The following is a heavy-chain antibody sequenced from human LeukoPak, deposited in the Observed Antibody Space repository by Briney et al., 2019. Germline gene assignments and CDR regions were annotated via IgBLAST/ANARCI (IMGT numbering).Heavy chain of an antibody. V-gene: IGHV1-18*01. CDR3: ARETIAAAGTVAFDI. CDR1: GYTFTSYA. D-gene: IGHD6-13*01. J-gene: IGHJ3*02. CDR2: ISAYNGNT. Sequence: ASVKVSCKASGYTFTSYAMHWVRQAPGQRLEWMGWISAYNGNTNYAQKLQGRVTMTTDTSTSTAYMELRSLRSDDTAVYYCARETIAAAGTVAFDIWGQGTMVTVSS.